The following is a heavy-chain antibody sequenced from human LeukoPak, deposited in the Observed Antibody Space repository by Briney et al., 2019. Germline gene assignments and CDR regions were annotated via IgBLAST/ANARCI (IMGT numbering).Heavy chain of an antibody. CDR3: AKSAIFGVVIFDY. V-gene: IGHV3-23*01. J-gene: IGHJ4*02. D-gene: IGHD3-3*01. CDR1: GFTFSSYA. CDR2: ISGSGGST. Sequence: GAPLRLSCAASGFTFSSYAMSWVRQAPGKGLEWVSAISGSGGSTYYADSVKGRFTISRDNSKNTLYLQMNSLRAEDTAVYYCAKSAIFGVVIFDYWGQGPLVTVSS.